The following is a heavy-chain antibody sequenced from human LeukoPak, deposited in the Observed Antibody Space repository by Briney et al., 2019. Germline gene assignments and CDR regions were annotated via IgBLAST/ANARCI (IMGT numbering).Heavy chain of an antibody. Sequence: SETLSLTCAVYGGSFSGYYLSWIRQPPGKGLEGIGEINHSGSTNYNPFLKSRVTISVDTSKNQFSLKLSSVTAADTAVYYCARDGLPAAYDAFDIWGQGTMVTVSS. CDR3: ARDGLPAAYDAFDI. CDR1: GGSFSGYY. CDR2: INHSGST. J-gene: IGHJ3*02. D-gene: IGHD2-2*01. V-gene: IGHV4-34*01.